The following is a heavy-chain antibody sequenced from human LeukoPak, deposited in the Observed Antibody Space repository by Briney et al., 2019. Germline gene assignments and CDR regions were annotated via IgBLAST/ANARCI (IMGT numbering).Heavy chain of an antibody. V-gene: IGHV3-7*01. CDR3: AREGTYYEYVWGSSP. CDR1: GFTFSSYW. D-gene: IGHD3-16*01. CDR2: IKHDGSEK. J-gene: IGHJ4*02. Sequence: PGGSLRLSCTASGFTFSSYWMSWVRQAPGKGLEWVANIKHDGSEKYYVDSVKGRFTISRDNAKNSLYLQMNSLRAEDTAVYYCAREGTYYEYVWGSSPGGQGTLVTVS.